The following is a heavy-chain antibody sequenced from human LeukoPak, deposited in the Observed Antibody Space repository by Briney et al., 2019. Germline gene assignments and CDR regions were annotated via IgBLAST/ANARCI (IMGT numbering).Heavy chain of an antibody. Sequence: PGGSLRLSCAASGFTFSDYAMNCVRQAPGKGLEWVSGIGGSGDGTYYADSVKGRLTISRDNSKNTLYLQMNSLRAEDTAIYYCAKDHDYGGDFDFWGQGTLVTVSS. CDR3: AKDHDYGGDFDF. CDR1: GFTFSDYA. CDR2: IGGSGDGT. V-gene: IGHV3-23*01. D-gene: IGHD4-23*01. J-gene: IGHJ4*02.